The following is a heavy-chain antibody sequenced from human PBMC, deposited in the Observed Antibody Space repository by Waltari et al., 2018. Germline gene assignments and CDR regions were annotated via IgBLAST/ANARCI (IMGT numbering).Heavy chain of an antibody. CDR2: INPNSGGT. Sequence: QVQLVQSGAEVKKPGASVKVSCKASGYTFTGYYMHWVRQAPGQGLEWMGRINPNSGGTNYAQKFQGRVTMTRDTSISTAYMELSRLRSDDTAVYYCARNRVTMVRGVQNNWFDPWGQGTLVTVSS. V-gene: IGHV1-2*06. D-gene: IGHD3-10*01. J-gene: IGHJ5*02. CDR3: ARNRVTMVRGVQNNWFDP. CDR1: GYTFTGYY.